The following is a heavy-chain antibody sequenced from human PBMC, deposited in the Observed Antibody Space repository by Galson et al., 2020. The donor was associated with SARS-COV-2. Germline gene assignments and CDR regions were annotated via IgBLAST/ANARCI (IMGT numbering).Heavy chain of an antibody. Sequence: AGSLTLSCAASGFTFSSYYMHWVRQAPGKGLVWVSRIYSEGSSTSYADPVKGRFTISGDDAKNTLYLHMSSLRAEDTAVYYCARGDMRNDYFDYWGQGTLVTVSS. CDR3: ARGDMRNDYFDY. CDR1: GFTFSSYY. CDR2: IYSEGSST. D-gene: IGHD3-16*01. V-gene: IGHV3-74*01. J-gene: IGHJ4*02.